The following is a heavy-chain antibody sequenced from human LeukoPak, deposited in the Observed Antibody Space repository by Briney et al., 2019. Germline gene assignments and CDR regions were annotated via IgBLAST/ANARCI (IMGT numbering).Heavy chain of an antibody. Sequence: GGSLRLSCAASGFTFSSYSMNWVRQAPGKGLEWVSSISSSSSYIYYADSVKGRFTISRDNAKNSLYLQMNSLRAEDTALYYCAKDDEQWLVGVFDYWGQGTLVTVSS. CDR2: ISSSSSYI. CDR3: AKDDEQWLVGVFDY. J-gene: IGHJ4*02. V-gene: IGHV3-21*04. CDR1: GFTFSSYS. D-gene: IGHD6-19*01.